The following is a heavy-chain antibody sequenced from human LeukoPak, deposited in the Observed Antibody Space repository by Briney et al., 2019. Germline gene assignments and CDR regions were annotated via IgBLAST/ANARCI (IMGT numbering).Heavy chain of an antibody. V-gene: IGHV4-38-2*01. Sequence: SETLSLTCAVSGYSISSGYYWGWIRQPPGQGLEWIGNIYHSGSTYKNPSLKSRVTIPLDTSKNQFSLKLSSVTAADTAMYYCARLSGAPVRHPIYHFDYWGQGTLVTVSS. CDR3: ARLSGAPVRHPIYHFDY. D-gene: IGHD2-2*02. CDR1: GYSISSGYY. CDR2: IYHSGST. J-gene: IGHJ4*02.